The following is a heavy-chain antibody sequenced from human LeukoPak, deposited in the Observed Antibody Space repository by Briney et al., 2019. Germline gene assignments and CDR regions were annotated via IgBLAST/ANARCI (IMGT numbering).Heavy chain of an antibody. Sequence: PGGSLRLSCAASGLTFSSYAMHWVRQAPGKGLEWVAVISYDGSNKYYADSVKGRFTISRDNSKNTLYLQMNSLRAEDTAVYYCASGYSYGYDYWGQGTLVTVSS. CDR2: ISYDGSNK. V-gene: IGHV3-30-3*01. CDR3: ASGYSYGYDY. CDR1: GLTFSSYA. J-gene: IGHJ4*02. D-gene: IGHD5-18*01.